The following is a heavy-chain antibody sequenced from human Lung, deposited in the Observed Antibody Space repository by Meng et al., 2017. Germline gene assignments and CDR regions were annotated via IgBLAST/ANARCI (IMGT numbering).Heavy chain of an antibody. CDR1: ASQLPGCW. V-gene: IGHV1-2*06. J-gene: IGHJ4*02. CDR3: ARDEDISAAGKLFGDY. D-gene: IGHD6-13*01. CDR2: IDPNSGDT. Sequence: MHRTPGDVDCKPSASQLPGCWYHCGPRTPGHVLEWLGRIDPNSGDTQYAQRFHGMVTMTGSNSISTAYMELSGLRSDDTAMYYCARDEDISAAGKLFGDYWGQGTLVTVSS.